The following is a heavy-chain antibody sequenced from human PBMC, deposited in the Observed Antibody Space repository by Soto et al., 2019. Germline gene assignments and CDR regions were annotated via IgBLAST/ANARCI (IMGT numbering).Heavy chain of an antibody. Sequence: PSETLSLTCTVSGGSISSYYWSWIRQPPGKGLEWIGYIYYSGSTNYNPSLKSRVTISVDTSKKQFSLKLSSVTAADTAVYYCARRGSHYYCYMDVWGKGTTVTVSS. D-gene: IGHD6-6*01. CDR2: IYYSGST. J-gene: IGHJ6*03. V-gene: IGHV4-59*08. CDR1: GGSISSYY. CDR3: ARRGSHYYCYMDV.